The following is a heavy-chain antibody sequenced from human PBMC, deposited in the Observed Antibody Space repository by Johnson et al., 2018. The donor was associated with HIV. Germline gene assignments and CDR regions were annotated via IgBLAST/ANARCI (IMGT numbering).Heavy chain of an antibody. CDR2: IYSGGNT. CDR3: ARGLISDYGDYGDAFDI. V-gene: IGHV3-66*01. D-gene: IGHD4-17*01. J-gene: IGHJ3*02. Sequence: VQLVESVGGLVQPGGSLRLSCAASGFAVSKNYLTWVRQAPGKGLEWVSIIYSGGNTYYADSVKGRFTISRDNSKNSLYLQMNSLRPDDTAVYYCARGLISDYGDYGDAFDIWGQGTMVAVSS. CDR1: GFAVSKNY.